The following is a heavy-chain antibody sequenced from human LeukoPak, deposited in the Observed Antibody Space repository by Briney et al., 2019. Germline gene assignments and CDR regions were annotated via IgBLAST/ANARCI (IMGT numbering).Heavy chain of an antibody. Sequence: SETLSLTCAVYGGSFSGYYWSWIRQPPGKGLEWIGEINHSGSTNYNPSLKSRVTISVDTSKNQFSLKLSSVTAADTAVYYCARGRRLPMVRGPWGFDPWGQGTLVTVSS. V-gene: IGHV4-34*01. CDR2: INHSGST. CDR3: ARGRRLPMVRGPWGFDP. CDR1: GGSFSGYY. J-gene: IGHJ5*02. D-gene: IGHD3-10*01.